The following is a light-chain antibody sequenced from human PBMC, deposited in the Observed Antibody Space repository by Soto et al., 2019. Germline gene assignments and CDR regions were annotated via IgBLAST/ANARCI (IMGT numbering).Light chain of an antibody. CDR2: DDG. CDR3: QVWDSSSDPFYV. V-gene: IGLV3-21*02. Sequence: SYELTQPPSVSVAPGQTARITCGGNNIGSKSVHWYQQKPGQAPVLVVYDDGDRPSGIPERFSGSNSGNTATLTISRVEAGDEADYYCQVWDSSSDPFYVFGTGTKVTVL. CDR1: NIGSKS. J-gene: IGLJ1*01.